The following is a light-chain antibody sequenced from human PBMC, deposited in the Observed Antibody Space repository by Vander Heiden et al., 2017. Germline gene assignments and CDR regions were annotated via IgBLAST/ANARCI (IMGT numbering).Light chain of an antibody. Sequence: SVGDRVTITCRASQSISSYLNWYQQKPGKAPKLLVYAASSLQSGVPSRFSGSGSGTDFTLTISSLQPEDFATYYCQQSYSTPRTFGQGTKVEIK. V-gene: IGKV1-39*01. CDR2: AAS. CDR3: QQSYSTPRT. CDR1: QSISSY. J-gene: IGKJ1*01.